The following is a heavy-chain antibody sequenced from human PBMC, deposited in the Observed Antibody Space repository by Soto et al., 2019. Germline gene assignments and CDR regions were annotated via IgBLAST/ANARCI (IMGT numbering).Heavy chain of an antibody. J-gene: IGHJ6*02. CDR2: ISSSGSTT. CDR1: GFTFSNYE. CDR3: ARDTSPVGGGEDSNVYYSWYYSGMDV. Sequence: GGTLRLSCAASGFTFSNYEVNWVRQAPGKGLEWVSYISSSGSTTYYADSVKGRFTISRDNAKNSVHLQMNSLRAEDTAVYYCARDTSPVGGGEDSNVYYSWYYSGMDVWGQGTTVTVSS. D-gene: IGHD3-22*01. V-gene: IGHV3-48*03.